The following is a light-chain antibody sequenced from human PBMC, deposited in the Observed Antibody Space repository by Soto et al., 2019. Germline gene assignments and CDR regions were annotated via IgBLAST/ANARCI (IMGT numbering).Light chain of an antibody. CDR3: QQSYSPSRT. V-gene: IGKV1-39*01. Sequence: DIQMTQSPSSLSASVGDRVTITCRASQSIDNYCNWYQQKPGKAPKXLIYEASSLQSGVPSRFSGSGSGTYFTLIISSLQPEDFATYYCQQSYSPSRTFGQGTKVDIK. J-gene: IGKJ1*01. CDR1: QSIDNY. CDR2: EAS.